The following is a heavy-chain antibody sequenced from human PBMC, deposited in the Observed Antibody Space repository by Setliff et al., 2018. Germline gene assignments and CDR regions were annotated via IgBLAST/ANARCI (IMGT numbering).Heavy chain of an antibody. V-gene: IGHV4-61*02. CDR3: ASYGSSY. J-gene: IGHJ4*02. D-gene: IGHD1-26*01. CDR2: IYTSGST. Sequence: PSETLSLTCTVSGGSISSGSYYWSWIRQPAGKGLEWIGRIYTSGSTNYNPSLKSRVTISVDTSKNQFSLKLSSVTAADTAVYYCASYGSSYWGQGTLVTVSS. CDR1: GGSISSGSYY.